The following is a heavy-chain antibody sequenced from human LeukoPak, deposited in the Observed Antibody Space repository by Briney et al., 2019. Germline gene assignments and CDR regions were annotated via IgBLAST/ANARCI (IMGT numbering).Heavy chain of an antibody. CDR3: ARRGYSYGYGY. Sequence: PSETLSLTCAVYGRSFSGYYWSWIRQPPGKGLEWIGEINHSGSTNYNPSLKSRVTISVDTSKNQFSLKLSSVTAADTAVYYCARRGYSYGYGYWGQGTLVTVSS. V-gene: IGHV4-34*01. D-gene: IGHD5-18*01. J-gene: IGHJ4*02. CDR1: GRSFSGYY. CDR2: INHSGST.